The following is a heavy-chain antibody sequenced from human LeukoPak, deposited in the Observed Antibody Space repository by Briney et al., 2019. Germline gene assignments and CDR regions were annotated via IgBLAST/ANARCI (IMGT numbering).Heavy chain of an antibody. V-gene: IGHV4-59*01. J-gene: IGHJ4*02. Sequence: SETLSLTCTVSGDSTNSYYWSWIRQPPGKGLEWIGNIHYSGSTNYNPSLKSRVTISIDTSKNQFSLKLSSVTAADTAVYYSARGGSSSWYFDYWGQGTLVTVSS. CDR1: GDSTNSYY. CDR3: ARGGSSSWYFDY. CDR2: IHYSGST. D-gene: IGHD6-13*01.